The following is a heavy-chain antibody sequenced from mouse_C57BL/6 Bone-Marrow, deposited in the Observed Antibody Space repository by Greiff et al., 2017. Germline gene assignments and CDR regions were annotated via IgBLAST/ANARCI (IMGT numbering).Heavy chain of an antibody. J-gene: IGHJ3*01. D-gene: IGHD1-1*01. CDR2: ILPGSGST. V-gene: IGHV1-9*01. Sequence: QVQLKESGAELMKPGASVKLSCKATGYTFTGYWIEWVKQRPGHGLEWIGEILPGSGSTNYNEKFKGKATFTADTSSITAYMQLSSLTTEDSAIYYCASEGGYYGSSGPYWGQGTLVTVSA. CDR3: ASEGGYYGSSGPY. CDR1: GYTFTGYW.